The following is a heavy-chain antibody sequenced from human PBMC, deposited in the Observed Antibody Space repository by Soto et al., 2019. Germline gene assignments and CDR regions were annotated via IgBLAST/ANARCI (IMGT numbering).Heavy chain of an antibody. D-gene: IGHD6-13*01. V-gene: IGHV4-4*07. CDR1: GASMNSYH. Sequence: SETLSLTCTVSGASMNSYHWSWIRQPAGKGLEWIGRIHSSGSTNYNPSLKSRATMSVDTSKNQFSLRLMSLTAADTAVYYCARDQGVAAAGITWFDPWGQGSLVTVSS. CDR3: ARDQGVAAAGITWFDP. J-gene: IGHJ5*02. CDR2: IHSSGST.